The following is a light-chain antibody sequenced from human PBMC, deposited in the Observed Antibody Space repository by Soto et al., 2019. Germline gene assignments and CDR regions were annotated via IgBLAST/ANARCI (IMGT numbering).Light chain of an antibody. CDR1: QSVSSSY. J-gene: IGKJ1*01. V-gene: IGKV3-20*01. CDR2: GAS. Sequence: IELTQSPGTLSLSPGERATLSCRASQSVSSSYLAWYQQKPGQAPRLLIYGASSRATGIPDRFSGSGSGTDFTLTTSRLEPEDFAVYYCQQYGSSRTFGQGTKVDIK. CDR3: QQYGSSRT.